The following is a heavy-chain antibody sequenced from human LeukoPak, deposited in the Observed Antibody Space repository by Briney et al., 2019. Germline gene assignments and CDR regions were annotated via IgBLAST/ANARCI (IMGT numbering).Heavy chain of an antibody. CDR1: GFTFSSYG. CDR3: AKAGKEITMVRGGWFDP. CDR2: ISGSGGST. J-gene: IGHJ5*02. D-gene: IGHD3-10*01. V-gene: IGHV3-23*01. Sequence: GGTLRLSCAASGFTFSSYGMSWVRQAPGKGLEWVSAISGSGGSTYYADSVKGRFTISRDNSKNTLYLQTNSLRAEDTAVYYCAKAGKEITMVRGGWFDPWGQGTLVTVSS.